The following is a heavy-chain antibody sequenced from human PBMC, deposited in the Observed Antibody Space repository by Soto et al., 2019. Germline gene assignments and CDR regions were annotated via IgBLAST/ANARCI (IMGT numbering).Heavy chain of an antibody. Sequence: SVKVSCKASGGTFSSYAISWVRQAPGQGLEWMGGIIPIFGTANYAQKFQGRVTITADESTSTAYMELSSPRSEDTAVYYCAGPRIAAAGKALGNYYYYGMDVWGQGTTVTVSS. J-gene: IGHJ6*02. D-gene: IGHD6-13*01. CDR2: IIPIFGTA. V-gene: IGHV1-69*13. CDR1: GGTFSSYA. CDR3: AGPRIAAAGKALGNYYYYGMDV.